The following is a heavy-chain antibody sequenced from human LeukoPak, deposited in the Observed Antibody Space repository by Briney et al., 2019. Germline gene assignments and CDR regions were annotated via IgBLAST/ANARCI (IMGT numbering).Heavy chain of an antibody. J-gene: IGHJ5*02. Sequence: GAPFQICCEGCGSIISSYWIGWVRQLPGKGLEWMGIIYPGEYATSYSSSFQGQVITAADKSSSPADLQWSNLKASDTAGYDCASTIEATGAYNRFDPGAQGTLVTVST. D-gene: IGHD5-12*01. CDR3: ASTIEATGAYNRFDP. V-gene: IGHV5-51*01. CDR1: GSIISSYW. CDR2: IYPGEYAT.